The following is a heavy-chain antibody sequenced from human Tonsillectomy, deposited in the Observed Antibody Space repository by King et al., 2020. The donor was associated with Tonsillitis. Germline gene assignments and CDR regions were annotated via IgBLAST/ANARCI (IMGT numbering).Heavy chain of an antibody. V-gene: IGHV3-23*04. Sequence: VQLVESGGALVQPGGSLRLSCAASGFTFSSYSRSWVRQAPGKGLEWVSNISDIGGSTSYADSVKGRFTIARDNSTNTLYLQMNTLRAEDTAVYYCVKHSGRHSGGEGGQGTLVTVSS. D-gene: IGHD1-26*01. CDR1: GFTFSSYS. CDR3: VKHSGRHSGGE. CDR2: ISDIGGST. J-gene: IGHJ4*02.